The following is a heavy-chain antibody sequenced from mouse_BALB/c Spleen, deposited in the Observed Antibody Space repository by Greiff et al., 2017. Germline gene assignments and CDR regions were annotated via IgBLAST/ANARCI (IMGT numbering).Heavy chain of an antibody. V-gene: IGHV1-7*01. CDR1: GYTFTSYW. D-gene: IGHD2-13*01. J-gene: IGHJ2*01. Sequence: VKLQESGAELAKPGASVKMSCKASGYTFTSYWMHWVKQRPGQGLEWIGYINPSTGYTEYNQKFKDKATLTADKSSSTTYMQLSSLTSEDSAVYYCARLRTTFDYWGQGTTLRVSS. CDR2: INPSTGYT. CDR3: ARLRTTFDY.